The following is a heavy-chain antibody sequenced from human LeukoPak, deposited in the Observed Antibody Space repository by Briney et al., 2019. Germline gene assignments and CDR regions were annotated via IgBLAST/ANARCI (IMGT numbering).Heavy chain of an antibody. Sequence: GGSLRLSCAASGFTFSSYEMNWVRQAPGKGLEWVSYISSSGSTIYYADSVRGRFTISRDNAKNSLYLQMNSLRAEDTAVYYCARVGWFEQALDYWGQGTLVTVSS. CDR3: ARVGWFEQALDY. D-gene: IGHD3-10*01. V-gene: IGHV3-48*03. J-gene: IGHJ4*02. CDR2: ISSSGSTI. CDR1: GFTFSSYE.